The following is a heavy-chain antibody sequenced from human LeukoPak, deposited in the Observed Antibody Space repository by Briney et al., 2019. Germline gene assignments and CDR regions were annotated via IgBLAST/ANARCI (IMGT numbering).Heavy chain of an antibody. CDR3: ARAQQFEYSSSYYWFDP. Sequence: SETLSLTCTVSGGSISSSSYYWGWIRQPPGKGLEWIGSIYYSGSTYYNPSLKSRVTISVDTSKNQFSLKLSSVTAADTAVYYCARAQQFEYSSSYYWFDPWGQGTLVTVSS. CDR2: IYYSGST. D-gene: IGHD6-13*01. J-gene: IGHJ5*02. V-gene: IGHV4-39*07. CDR1: GGSISSSSYY.